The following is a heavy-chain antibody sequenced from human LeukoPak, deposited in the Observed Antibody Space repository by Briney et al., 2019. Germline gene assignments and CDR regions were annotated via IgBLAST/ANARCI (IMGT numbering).Heavy chain of an antibody. CDR2: ISYDGSNK. V-gene: IGHV3-30*18. CDR1: GFTFSSYG. J-gene: IGHJ4*02. Sequence: GGSLRLSCAASGFTFSSYGMHWVRQAPGKGLEWVAVISYDGSNKYYADSVKGRFTISRGNSKNTLYLQMNSLRAEDTAVYYCAKDHGDYWGQGTLVTVSS. CDR3: AKDHGDY.